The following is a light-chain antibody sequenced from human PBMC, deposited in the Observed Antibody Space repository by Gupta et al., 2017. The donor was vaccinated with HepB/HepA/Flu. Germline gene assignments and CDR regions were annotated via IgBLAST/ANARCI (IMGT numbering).Light chain of an antibody. CDR1: NSDRGAYHY. CDR2: GVS. J-gene: IGLJ1*01. Sequence: QSALTQPASVSGSPGQSITISCTGTNSDRGAYHYVSWYQQHPGRAPKLMIYGVSYRPSGVSNRFSASKSGNTASLTISGLQTEDEADYYCSSFTTRSTYVFGTGTTVTVL. V-gene: IGLV2-14*03. CDR3: SSFTTRSTYV.